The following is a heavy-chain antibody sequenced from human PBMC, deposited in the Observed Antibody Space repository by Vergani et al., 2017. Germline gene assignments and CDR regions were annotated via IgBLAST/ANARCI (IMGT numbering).Heavy chain of an antibody. CDR2: IIPIFGTA. D-gene: IGHD6-13*01. J-gene: IGHJ4*02. CDR1: GGTFSSYA. CDR3: ARLGICHYYVDY. V-gene: IGHV1-69*01. Sequence: QVQLVQSGAEVKKPGSSVKVSCKASGGTFSSYAISWVRQAPGQGLAWMGGIIPIFGTANYAQKCQGRVRITADESTSTAYMELSSLRSEDTAVYYCARLGICHYYVDYWGQGTLVTVSS.